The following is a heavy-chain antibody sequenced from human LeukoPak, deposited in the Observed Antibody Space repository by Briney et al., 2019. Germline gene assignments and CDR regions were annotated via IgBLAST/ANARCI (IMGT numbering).Heavy chain of an antibody. J-gene: IGHJ3*02. CDR2: ISSSSSYI. Sequence: GGSLRLSCAASGFTFSSYSMNWVRQAPGKGLEWVSSISSSSSYIYYADSVKGRFTISRDNAKNSLYLRMNSLRAEDTAVYYCAVNYCSSTSCYVDAFDIWGQGTMVTVSS. D-gene: IGHD2-2*01. CDR3: AVNYCSSTSCYVDAFDI. CDR1: GFTFSSYS. V-gene: IGHV3-21*01.